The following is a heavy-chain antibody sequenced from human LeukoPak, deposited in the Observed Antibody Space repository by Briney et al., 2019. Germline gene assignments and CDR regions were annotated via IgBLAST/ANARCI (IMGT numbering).Heavy chain of an antibody. D-gene: IGHD5-12*01. CDR3: AKARTRGYSGSDLQTDY. CDR1: GFTFSSYA. J-gene: IGHJ4*02. Sequence: PGGSLRLSCAASGFTFSSYAMSWVRQAPGKGLKWVSAISGSGGSAYYADSVKGRFTISRDNSKNTLYLQMNSLRAEDTAVYYCAKARTRGYSGSDLQTDYWGQGTLVTVSS. CDR2: ISGSGGSA. V-gene: IGHV3-23*01.